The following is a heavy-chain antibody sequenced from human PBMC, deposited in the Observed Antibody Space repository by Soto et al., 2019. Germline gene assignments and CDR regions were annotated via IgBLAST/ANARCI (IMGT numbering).Heavy chain of an antibody. D-gene: IGHD6-25*01. CDR2: IYWNDGK. CDR1: GFSLSTSGVG. Sequence: SGPTLVNPTQTLTLTCTFSGFSLSTSGVGVGWIRQPPGKALEWLALIYWNDGKRYSPSLKSRLTITKDTSKNQVVLTMNSLRAEDTAIYYCAKFFVETGGSSGWPWSFHFWGQGTLVTVSS. V-gene: IGHV2-5*01. J-gene: IGHJ4*02. CDR3: AKFFVETGGSSGWPWSFHF.